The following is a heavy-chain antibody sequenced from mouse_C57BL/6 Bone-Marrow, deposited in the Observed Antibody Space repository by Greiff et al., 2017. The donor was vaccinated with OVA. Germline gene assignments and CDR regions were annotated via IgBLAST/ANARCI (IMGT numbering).Heavy chain of an antibody. D-gene: IGHD2-1*01. V-gene: IGHV1-19*01. CDR1: GYTFTDYY. CDR3: ALLCYYAMDY. J-gene: IGHJ4*01. CDR2: INPYNGGT. Sequence: VQLQQPGPVLVKPGASVKMSCKASGYTFTDYYMNWVKQSPGKSLEWIGVINPYNGGTSYNQKFKGKATLTVDTSSSTAYMRLNSLTSEDSAVYYCALLCYYAMDYWGQGTSVTVSS.